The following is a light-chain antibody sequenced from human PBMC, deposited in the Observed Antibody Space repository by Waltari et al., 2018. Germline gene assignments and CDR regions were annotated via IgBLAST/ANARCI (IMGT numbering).Light chain of an antibody. V-gene: IGKV3-20*01. Sequence: EIVLTQSPGALSLSPGERATLSCRASHNVGNNYLAWVQQKPGQAPRLLIYGASSRATGIPDRFSGSGSGTDFTLTISRLEPEDFAVHYCQQSAHSPLTVGGGTKVEIK. J-gene: IGKJ4*01. CDR3: QQSAHSPLT. CDR2: GAS. CDR1: HNVGNNY.